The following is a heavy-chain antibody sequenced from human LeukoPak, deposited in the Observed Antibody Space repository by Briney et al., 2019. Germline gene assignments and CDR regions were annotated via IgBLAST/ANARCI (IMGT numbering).Heavy chain of an antibody. CDR2: INHSGST. CDR3: ARERRIYYYGSGSKDI. Sequence: SETLSLTCTVSGGSISSYYRSWIRQPPGKGLEWIGEINHSGSTNYNPSLKSRVTISVDTSKNQFSLKLSSVTAADTAVYYCARERRIYYYGSGSKDIWGQGTMVTVSS. D-gene: IGHD3-10*01. V-gene: IGHV4-34*01. J-gene: IGHJ3*02. CDR1: GGSISSYY.